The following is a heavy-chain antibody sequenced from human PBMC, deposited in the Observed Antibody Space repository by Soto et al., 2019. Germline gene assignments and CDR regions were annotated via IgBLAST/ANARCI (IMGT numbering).Heavy chain of an antibody. V-gene: IGHV1-2*04. J-gene: IGHJ6*02. Sequence: ASVKVSCKASGYSFTDYHIHWVRQAPGQGLEWLGRINPKSGGTSTAQKFQGWVTMTRDRSIRTVYMELTRLRSDDTAVYLFARGHSTDCSNGVCSFFYNHEMDVWGQGTTVTVSS. D-gene: IGHD2-8*01. CDR2: INPKSGGT. CDR3: ARGHSTDCSNGVCSFFYNHEMDV. CDR1: GYSFTDYH.